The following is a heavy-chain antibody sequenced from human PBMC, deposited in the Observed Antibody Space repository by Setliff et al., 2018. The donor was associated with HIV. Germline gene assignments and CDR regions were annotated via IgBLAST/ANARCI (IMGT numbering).Heavy chain of an antibody. Sequence: ASVKVSCKASGYIFNVYPLHWVRQAPGQGPEWIGWINPNSGVTKYSQKFEGRVTMTRDTSISTAYMELSGLRSDDTAVYYCARVGSRTIWFLLDYWGQGTLVTVSS. CDR3: ARVGSRTIWFLLDY. CDR1: GYIFNVYP. V-gene: IGHV1-2*02. J-gene: IGHJ4*02. D-gene: IGHD3-10*01. CDR2: INPNSGVT.